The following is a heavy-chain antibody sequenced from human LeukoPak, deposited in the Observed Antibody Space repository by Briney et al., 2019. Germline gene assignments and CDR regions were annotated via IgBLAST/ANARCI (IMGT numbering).Heavy chain of an antibody. Sequence: GESLKISCKGSGYRFTSYWIGWVRQMPGKGLEWMGIIYPSDSDTRDSPSFQGQVTISADKSISTAYLHWSSLKASDSVMYYCARRYSGRYDFDYWGQGTLVTVSS. CDR2: IYPSDSDT. CDR3: ARRYSGRYDFDY. J-gene: IGHJ4*02. CDR1: GYRFTSYW. D-gene: IGHD1-26*01. V-gene: IGHV5-51*01.